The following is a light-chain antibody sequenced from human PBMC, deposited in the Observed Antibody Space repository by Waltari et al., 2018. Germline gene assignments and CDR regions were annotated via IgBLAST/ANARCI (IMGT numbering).Light chain of an antibody. Sequence: DIVLTQSPGTLSLSPGERDTISCRASAHISSFLAWYQQKPGQAPRLLIYDTSTRATGIPDRFSGSGSGTDFSLTISRLEPEDFAVYYCQKYGTLPATFGQGTKVEIK. CDR3: QKYGTLPAT. CDR2: DTS. J-gene: IGKJ1*01. V-gene: IGKV3-20*01. CDR1: AHISSF.